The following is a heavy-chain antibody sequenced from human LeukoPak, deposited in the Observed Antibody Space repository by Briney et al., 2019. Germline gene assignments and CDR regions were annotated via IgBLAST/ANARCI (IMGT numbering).Heavy chain of an antibody. CDR1: GGSISSGGYS. J-gene: IGHJ6*02. CDR2: IYHSGST. D-gene: IGHD1-26*01. Sequence: SETLSLTCAVSGGSISSGGYSWSWIRQPPGKGLEWIGYIYHSGSTYYNPSLKSRVTISVDRSKNQFSLKLSSVTAADTAVYYCARVLVFSGSYYHYYGMDVWGQGTTVTVSS. V-gene: IGHV4-30-2*01. CDR3: ARVLVFSGSYYHYYGMDV.